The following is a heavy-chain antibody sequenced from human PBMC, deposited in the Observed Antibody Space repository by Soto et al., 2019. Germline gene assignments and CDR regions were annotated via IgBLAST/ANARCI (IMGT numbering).Heavy chain of an antibody. D-gene: IGHD6-19*01. V-gene: IGHV3-23*01. CDR2: ISGSGGST. Sequence: PGGSLRLSCAASGFTFSSYAMSWVRQAPEKGLEWVSAISGSGGSTYYADSVKGRFTISRDNSKNTLYLQMNSLRAEDTAVHYCAKDRLSSGWAPYYFDYWGQGTLVTVSS. CDR1: GFTFSSYA. CDR3: AKDRLSSGWAPYYFDY. J-gene: IGHJ4*02.